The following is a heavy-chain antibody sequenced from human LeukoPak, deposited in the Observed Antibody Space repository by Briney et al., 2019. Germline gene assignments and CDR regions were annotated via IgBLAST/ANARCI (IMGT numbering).Heavy chain of an antibody. J-gene: IGHJ5*02. D-gene: IGHD3-10*01. CDR3: AKWFGELLPLDP. V-gene: IGHV3-33*06. CDR1: GFTFSSYG. CDR2: IWYDGSNK. Sequence: PGRSLRLSCAASGFTFSSYGMHWVRQAPGKGLEWVAVIWYDGSNKYYADSVKGRFTISRDNSKNTLYLQMNSLRAEDTALYYCAKWFGELLPLDPWGQGTLVTVSS.